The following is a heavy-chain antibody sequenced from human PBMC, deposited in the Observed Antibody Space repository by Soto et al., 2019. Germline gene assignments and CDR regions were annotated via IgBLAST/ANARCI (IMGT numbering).Heavy chain of an antibody. CDR2: VNEDGSEL. D-gene: IGHD2-2*01. Sequence: GGSLRLSCAVSGFTLVNYCMRWVRQAPGKGLEWVASVNEDGSELYYLHSVRGRFSITRDSAENALHLTMNYLSAEDTGVYFCASDIGFDYAHWGQGTPVTVSS. V-gene: IGHV3-7*01. J-gene: IGHJ4*02. CDR3: ASDIGFDYAH. CDR1: GFTLVNYC.